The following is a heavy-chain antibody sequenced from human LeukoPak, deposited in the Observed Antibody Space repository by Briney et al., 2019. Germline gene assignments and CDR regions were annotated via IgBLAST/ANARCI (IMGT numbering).Heavy chain of an antibody. D-gene: IGHD2-15*01. J-gene: IGHJ5*02. Sequence: PGGSLRLSCAASGFTFSSYSMNWVRQAPGKGLEWVSSISGSNSYIYYADSMKGRFTISRDNAKNSLYLQMNSLRAEDTAVYYCAKSKEDCCGSFDPWGQGTLVTVSS. CDR1: GFTFSSYS. CDR2: ISGSNSYI. V-gene: IGHV3-21*01. CDR3: AKSKEDCCGSFDP.